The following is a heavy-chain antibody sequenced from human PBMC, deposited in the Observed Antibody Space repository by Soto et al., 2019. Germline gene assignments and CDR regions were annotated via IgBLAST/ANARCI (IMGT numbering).Heavy chain of an antibody. D-gene: IGHD3-22*01. J-gene: IGHJ4*02. V-gene: IGHV3-23*01. CDR2: ISGSGHGT. CDR1: GFIFDNYA. Sequence: EVKLLESGGGLVPPGASARLSCITSGFIFDNYAMSWVRQSPGRGLEWVAAISGSGHGTVYTQSVQGRFIISRDKSKKTLFRQMNNLRDEDTAVYYCAKGRYFDTSGGCANYWGLGTLVSVSA. CDR3: AKGRYFDTSGGCANY.